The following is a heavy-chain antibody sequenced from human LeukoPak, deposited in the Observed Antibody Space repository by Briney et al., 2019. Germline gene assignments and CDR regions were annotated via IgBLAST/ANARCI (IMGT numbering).Heavy chain of an antibody. Sequence: SETLSLTCTVSGYSISSGYYWGWIRQPPEKGLEWIGSIYHSGNTFYNPTLKSRVTISVDTSNNQFSLKLNSVTAADTAVYYCARVPHGETIFGVVLYWFDPWGQGTLVTVSS. J-gene: IGHJ5*02. D-gene: IGHD3-3*01. CDR2: IYHSGNT. CDR1: GYSISSGYY. V-gene: IGHV4-38-2*02. CDR3: ARVPHGETIFGVVLYWFDP.